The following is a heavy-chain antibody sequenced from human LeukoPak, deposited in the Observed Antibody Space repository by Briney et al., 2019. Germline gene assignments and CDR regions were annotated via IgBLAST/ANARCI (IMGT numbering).Heavy chain of an antibody. V-gene: IGHV3-23*01. CDR3: AKDQNNPYDPSDY. Sequence: GGSLRLSCAASGFPFSSYAMSWVRQAPGKGLEWVSALSGSGGTTYYADSVKGRFTISRDNSNDTLYLQMNSLRAEDTAVYYCAKDQNNPYDPSDYWGQGTLVTVSS. D-gene: IGHD1-14*01. J-gene: IGHJ4*02. CDR1: GFPFSSYA. CDR2: LSGSGGTT.